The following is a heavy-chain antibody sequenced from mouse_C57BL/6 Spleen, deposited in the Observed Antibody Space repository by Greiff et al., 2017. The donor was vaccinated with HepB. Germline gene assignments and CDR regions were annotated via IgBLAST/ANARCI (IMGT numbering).Heavy chain of an antibody. CDR3: ARSIYYGSRVGYYFDD. CDR2: IHPNSGST. J-gene: IGHJ2*01. Sequence: QVQLQQPGAELVKPGASVKLSCTASGYTFTSYWMHWVKQRPGQGLEWIGMIHPNSGSTNYNEKFKSKATLTVDKSSSTAYMQLSSLTSEDSAVYYCARSIYYGSRVGYYFDDWGQGTTLTVSS. V-gene: IGHV1-64*01. CDR1: GYTFTSYW. D-gene: IGHD1-1*01.